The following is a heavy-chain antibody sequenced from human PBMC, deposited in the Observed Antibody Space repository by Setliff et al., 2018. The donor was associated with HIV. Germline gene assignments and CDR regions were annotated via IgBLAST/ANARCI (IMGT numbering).Heavy chain of an antibody. CDR2: INHGGST. D-gene: IGHD1-1*01. J-gene: IGHJ4*02. CDR3: ARNSQKGIQPLLLAS. CDR1: GGSFSAYY. V-gene: IGHV4-34*01. Sequence: PSETLSLTCAVYGGSFSAYYWSWIRQSPGKGLEWIGAINHGGSTSYNPSFRSRVTISVDTSKNQFSLMLDSVTAADTAVYYCARNSQKGIQPLLLASWGPGTLVTVSS.